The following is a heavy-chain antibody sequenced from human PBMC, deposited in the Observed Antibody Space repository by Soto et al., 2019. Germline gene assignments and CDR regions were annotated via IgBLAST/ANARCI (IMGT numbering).Heavy chain of an antibody. V-gene: IGHV1-46*01. CDR3: SKRADRTDY. D-gene: IGHD6-19*01. J-gene: IGHJ4*02. CDR1: GYTFTSYY. CDR2: INPTGGST. Sequence: QVQLVQSGAEVKKPGASVKVSCKTSGYTFTSYYIHWVRQAPGQGLEWMGIINPTGGSTTYAQKFQGRVTVTSDTSTNTAYMELSRLTSEDTAVYYCSKRADRTDYWGQGTLITVSS.